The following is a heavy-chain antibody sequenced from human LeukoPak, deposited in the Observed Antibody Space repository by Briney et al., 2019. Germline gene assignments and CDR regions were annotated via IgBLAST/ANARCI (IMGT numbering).Heavy chain of an antibody. D-gene: IGHD3-22*01. CDR2: INPNSGGT. Sequence: ASVKVSCKASGYTFTGYYMHWVRQAPGQGLEWMGWINPNSGGTNYAQKFQGRVTMTRDTSISTAYMELSWLRSDDTAVYYCARDSYYDSSGYYYWGQGTLVTVSS. V-gene: IGHV1-2*02. CDR3: ARDSYYDSSGYYY. J-gene: IGHJ4*02. CDR1: GYTFTGYY.